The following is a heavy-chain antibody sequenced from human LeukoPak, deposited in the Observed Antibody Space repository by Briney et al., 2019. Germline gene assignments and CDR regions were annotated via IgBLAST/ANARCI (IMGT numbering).Heavy chain of an antibody. CDR1: GGSISSGDYY. Sequence: SETLSLTCTVSGGSISSGDYYWSWIRQPPGKGLEWIGYIYYSGSTYYNPSLKSRVTISVGTSKNQFSLKLSSVTAADTAVYYCARYGNGRIGYFDYWGQGTLVTVSS. D-gene: IGHD1-1*01. CDR2: IYYSGST. J-gene: IGHJ4*02. V-gene: IGHV4-30-4*01. CDR3: ARYGNGRIGYFDY.